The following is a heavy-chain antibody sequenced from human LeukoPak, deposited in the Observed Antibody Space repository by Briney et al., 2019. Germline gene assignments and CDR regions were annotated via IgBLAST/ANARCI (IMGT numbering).Heavy chain of an antibody. CDR2: ISSSGSTI. D-gene: IGHD1-26*01. CDR1: GFTFSSYE. V-gene: IGHV3-48*03. Sequence: GGSLRLSCAASGFTFSSYEMNWVRQAPGKGLEWVSYISSSGSTIYYADSVKGRFTISRDNAKNSLYLQMNSLRAEGTAVYYCARDKVGATRPFDYWGQGTLVTVSS. CDR3: ARDKVGATRPFDY. J-gene: IGHJ4*02.